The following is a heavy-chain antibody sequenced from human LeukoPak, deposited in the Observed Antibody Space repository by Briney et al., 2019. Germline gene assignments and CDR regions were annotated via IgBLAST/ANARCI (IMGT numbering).Heavy chain of an antibody. V-gene: IGHV4-4*02. D-gene: IGHD3-22*01. CDR3: ARGSYDSSDFEYFHH. CDR2: IYHSGST. CDR1: GGSISSSNW. Sequence: SETLSLTCAVSGGSISSSNWWSWVRQPPGKGLEWIGEIYHSGSTNYNPSLKSRVTISVDKSKNQFSLKLSSVTAADTAVYYCARGSYDSSDFEYFHHWGQGTLVTVSS. J-gene: IGHJ1*01.